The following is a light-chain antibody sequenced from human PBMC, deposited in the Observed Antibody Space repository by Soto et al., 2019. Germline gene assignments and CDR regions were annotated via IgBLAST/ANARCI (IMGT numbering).Light chain of an antibody. V-gene: IGLV2-14*01. CDR2: EVS. Sequence: QSVLTQPASVSGSPGQSITISRTGTSSDVGGYNYVSWYQQHPGKAPKLMIYEVSNRPSGVSNRFSGSKSGNTASLTISGLQAEDEADYYCSSYTSSSTVVFGGGTQLTVL. CDR1: SSDVGGYNY. CDR3: SSYTSSSTVV. J-gene: IGLJ2*01.